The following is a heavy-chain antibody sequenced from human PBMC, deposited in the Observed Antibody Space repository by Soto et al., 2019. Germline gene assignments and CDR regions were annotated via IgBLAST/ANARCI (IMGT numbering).Heavy chain of an antibody. CDR2: ISYDGTNK. J-gene: IGHJ4*02. CDR3: ARDPKTSGGQHWAFNYFDS. D-gene: IGHD7-27*01. Sequence: GGSLRLSCAASGFSFSISPMHWVRQAPGKGPEWVALISYDGTNKFYADSVKGRFTISRDNSKSTLYLQVDSLRPEDAAVYYCARDPKTSGGQHWAFNYFDSWGQGALVTV. CDR1: GFSFSISP. V-gene: IGHV3-30-3*01.